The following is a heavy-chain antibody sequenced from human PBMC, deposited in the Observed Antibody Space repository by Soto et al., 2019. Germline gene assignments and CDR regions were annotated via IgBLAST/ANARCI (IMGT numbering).Heavy chain of an antibody. CDR3: ARRATYCSSTSCYSGWFDP. V-gene: IGHV5-51*01. J-gene: IGHJ5*02. CDR2: IYPGDSDT. CDR1: GYSFTSYW. D-gene: IGHD2-2*01. Sequence: HGESLKISCKGSGYSFTSYWIGWVRQMPGKGLEWMGIIYPGDSDTRYSPSFQGQVTISADKSISTAYLQWSSLKASDTAMYYCARRATYCSSTSCYSGWFDPWGQGTLVTVSS.